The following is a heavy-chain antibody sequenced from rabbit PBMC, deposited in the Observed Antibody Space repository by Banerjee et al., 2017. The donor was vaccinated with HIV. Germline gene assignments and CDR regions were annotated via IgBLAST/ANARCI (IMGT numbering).Heavy chain of an antibody. D-gene: IGHD8-1*01. J-gene: IGHJ4*01. CDR3: ARGGGGSYYAYFNL. CDR1: GFTLSSYW. CDR2: IDVSSGST. Sequence: QSLEESGGDLVKPGASLTLTCTASGFTLSSYWICWVRQAPGKGLEWIACIDVSSGSTHYASWAKGRFTISKTSSTTMTLQMTSLTDADTATYFCARGGGGSYYAYFNLWGQGTL. V-gene: IGHV1S40*01.